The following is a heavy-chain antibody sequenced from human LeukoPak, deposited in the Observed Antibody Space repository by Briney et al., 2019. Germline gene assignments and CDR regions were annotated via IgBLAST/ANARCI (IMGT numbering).Heavy chain of an antibody. CDR1: GFTFGDYS. CDR2: IRSKAYGGTT. D-gene: IGHD1-26*01. V-gene: IGHV3-49*04. J-gene: IGHJ4*02. Sequence: PGRSLRLSCTASGFTFGDYSMSWVRQAPGKGLEWVGFIRSKAYGGTTEYAASVKDRFTISRDDSKSIAYLQMNSLKTEDTGVYYCTKVEWELPRNWGQGTLVTVST. CDR3: TKVEWELPRN.